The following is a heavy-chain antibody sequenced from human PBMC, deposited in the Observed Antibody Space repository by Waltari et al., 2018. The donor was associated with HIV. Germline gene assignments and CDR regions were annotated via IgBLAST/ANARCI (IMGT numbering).Heavy chain of an antibody. D-gene: IGHD3-3*01. J-gene: IGHJ6*02. CDR2: KKQDGSEK. CDR3: ARITIFGVVNDYGMDV. CDR1: GFTFSSYW. Sequence: EVQLVESGGGLVQPGGSLRLSCAASGFTFSSYWMSWVRQAPGKGLEWVANKKQDGSEKYYVDSVKGRFTISRDNAKNSLYLQMNSLRAKDTAVYYCARITIFGVVNDYGMDVWGQGTTVTVSS. V-gene: IGHV3-7*01.